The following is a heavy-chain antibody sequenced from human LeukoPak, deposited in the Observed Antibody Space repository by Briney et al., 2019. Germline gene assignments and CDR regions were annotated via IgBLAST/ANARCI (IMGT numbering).Heavy chain of an antibody. J-gene: IGHJ4*02. CDR3: AKHPVPAANSRFDY. CDR2: ISGGGSTT. V-gene: IGHV3-23*01. CDR1: GFTVSNNY. D-gene: IGHD2-2*01. Sequence: GGSLRLSCAASGFTVSNNYMSWVRQAPGKGLEWVSGISGGGSTTYNADSVKGRFTISRDNSKNTLYLQMDSLRAEDTAVYYCAKHPVPAANSRFDYWGQGTLVTVSS.